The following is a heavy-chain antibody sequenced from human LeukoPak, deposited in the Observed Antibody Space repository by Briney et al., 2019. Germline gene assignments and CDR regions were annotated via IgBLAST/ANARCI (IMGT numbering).Heavy chain of an antibody. CDR3: ARSTSHPVLRGWFDP. D-gene: IGHD3-3*01. J-gene: IGHJ5*02. CDR2: IYYSGST. V-gene: IGHV4-59*01. CDR1: GGSISSYY. Sequence: SETLSLTCTVSGGSISSYYWSWIRQPPGKGLEWIGYIYYSGSTNYNPSLKSRVTISVDTSKNQFSLKLSSVTAADTAVYYCARSTSHPVLRGWFDPWGQGTLVTVSS.